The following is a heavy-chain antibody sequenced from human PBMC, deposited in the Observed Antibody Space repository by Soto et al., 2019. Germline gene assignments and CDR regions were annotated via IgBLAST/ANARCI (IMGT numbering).Heavy chain of an antibody. Sequence: GGSLRLSCAASGFTFSSYAMSWVRQAPGKGLEWVSAISGSGGSTYYADSVKGRFTISRDNSKNTLYLQMNSLRAEDTAVYYCAKDSSGSSSWQQKDWFDTYRQGTLVAVSS. D-gene: IGHD6-13*01. CDR3: AKDSSGSSSWQQKDWFDT. CDR2: ISGSGGST. J-gene: IGHJ5*01. CDR1: GFTFSSYA. V-gene: IGHV3-23*01.